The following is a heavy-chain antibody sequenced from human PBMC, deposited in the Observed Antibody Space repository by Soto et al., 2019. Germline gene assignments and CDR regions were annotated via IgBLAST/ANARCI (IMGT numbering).Heavy chain of an antibody. D-gene: IGHD6-13*01. CDR2: VWFDGSNE. V-gene: IGHV3-33*06. Sequence: QVQLVESGGGVVQPGRSLRLSCVASGFIFSSYGMHWVRQAQGKGLEWVAVVWFDGSNEFYADSVKGRFTISRDNSKKTLFLQMNSLRAEDTAVYYCAKMVGVSVAAAGFDLWGQGTLVTVSS. CDR1: GFIFSSYG. CDR3: AKMVGVSVAAAGFDL. J-gene: IGHJ4*02.